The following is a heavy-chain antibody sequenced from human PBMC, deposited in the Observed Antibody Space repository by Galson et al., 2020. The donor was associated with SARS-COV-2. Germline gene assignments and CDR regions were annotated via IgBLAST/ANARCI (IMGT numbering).Heavy chain of an antibody. CDR1: GFTFSSYS. CDR3: ARDWVENYYDILTGPTPDAFDI. Sequence: GEYLKISCAASGFTFSSYSMNWVRQAPGKGLEWVSSISSSSSYIYYADSVKGRFTISRDNAKNSLYLQMNSLRAEDTAVYYCARDWVENYYDILTGPTPDAFDIWGQGTMVTVSS. D-gene: IGHD3-9*01. CDR2: ISSSSSYI. J-gene: IGHJ3*02. V-gene: IGHV3-21*01.